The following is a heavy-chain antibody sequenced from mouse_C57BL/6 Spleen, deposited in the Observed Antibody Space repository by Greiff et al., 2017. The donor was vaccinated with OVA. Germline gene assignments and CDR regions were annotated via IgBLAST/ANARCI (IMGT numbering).Heavy chain of an antibody. CDR1: GFTFTDYY. Sequence: EVQLMESGGGLVQPGGSLSLSCAASGFTFTDYYMSWVRQPPGKALEWLGFIRNKANGYTTEYSASVKGRFTISRDNSQSILYLQMNALRAEDSATYYCARNGYFDVWGTGTTVTVSS. CDR2: IRNKANGYTT. J-gene: IGHJ1*03. CDR3: ARNGYFDV. V-gene: IGHV7-3*01.